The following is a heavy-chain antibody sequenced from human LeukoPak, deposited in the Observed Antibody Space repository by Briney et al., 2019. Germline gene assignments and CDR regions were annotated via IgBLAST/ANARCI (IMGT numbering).Heavy chain of an antibody. J-gene: IGHJ4*02. Sequence: GGSLRLSCSASGFTFSNCPMYWVRQGPGKGLEYVSGISGDGGSTYYADSVRGRFAISRDTSKNTLYLQMSSQRTEDTAVYFCVKGHYYDSSGYSLPEYWGQGTLVTVSS. CDR3: VKGHYYDSSGYSLPEY. CDR2: ISGDGGST. CDR1: GFTFSNCP. V-gene: IGHV3-64D*06. D-gene: IGHD3-22*01.